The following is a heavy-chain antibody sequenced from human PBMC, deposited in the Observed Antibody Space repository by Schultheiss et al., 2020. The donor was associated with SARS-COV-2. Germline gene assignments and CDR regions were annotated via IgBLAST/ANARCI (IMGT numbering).Heavy chain of an antibody. CDR2: IHDSGST. D-gene: IGHD1-14*01. CDR1: GVSISSYC. CDR3: AREGSRSYHGLDY. Sequence: SETLSLTCTVSGVSISSYCWSWIRRAPGKGLEWIGFIHDSGSTNYNPSLKSRLTISIDTSKSQFSLHLSSVTAADTAVYYCAREGSRSYHGLDYWGQGTLVTVSS. J-gene: IGHJ4*02. V-gene: IGHV4-59*12.